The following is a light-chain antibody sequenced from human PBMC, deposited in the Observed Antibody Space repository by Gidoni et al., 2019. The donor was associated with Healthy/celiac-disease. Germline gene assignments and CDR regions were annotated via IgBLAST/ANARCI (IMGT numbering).Light chain of an antibody. CDR1: QSISSY. V-gene: IGKV1-39*01. Sequence: IQMTQSPSSLSASVGDRVTITCRASQSISSYLNWYQQKPGKAPKLLIYAASSLQSGVPSRFSGSGYGTDFTITISSLQPEDFATDYCQQSYSTPRTFGQGTKLEIK. J-gene: IGKJ2*01. CDR3: QQSYSTPRT. CDR2: AAS.